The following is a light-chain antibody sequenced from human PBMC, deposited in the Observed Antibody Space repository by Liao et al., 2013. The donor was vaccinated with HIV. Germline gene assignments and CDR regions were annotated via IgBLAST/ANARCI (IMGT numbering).Light chain of an antibody. CDR2: YDK. V-gene: IGLV3-21*04. CDR3: QVWDTSSDHWV. Sequence: SYELTQPPSVSVAPGETATITCGGNNIGGKSVHWYQQRPGQAPVLVIYYDKDRPSGIPERFSGSNSGNTATLTISRVEPGDEADYYCQVWDTSSDHWVFGGGTKLTVL. CDR1: NIGGKS. J-gene: IGLJ3*02.